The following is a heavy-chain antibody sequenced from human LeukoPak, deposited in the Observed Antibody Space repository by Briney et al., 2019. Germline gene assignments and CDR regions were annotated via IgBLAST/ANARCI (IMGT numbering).Heavy chain of an antibody. CDR3: ARAGPLVGATTFPYYYYGMDV. D-gene: IGHD1-26*01. CDR1: GFTFSSYW. V-gene: IGHV3-7*01. Sequence: PGGSLRLSCAASGFTFSSYWMSWVRQAPGKGLEWVANIKQDGSEKYYADSVKGRFTISRDNAKNSLYLQMNSLRAEDTAVYYCARAGPLVGATTFPYYYYGMDVWGQGTTVTVSS. J-gene: IGHJ6*02. CDR2: IKQDGSEK.